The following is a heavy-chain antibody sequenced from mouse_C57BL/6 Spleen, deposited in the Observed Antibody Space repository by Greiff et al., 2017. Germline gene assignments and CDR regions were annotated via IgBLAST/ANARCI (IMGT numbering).Heavy chain of an antibody. CDR3: TRSGGPLFDF. J-gene: IGHJ1*03. V-gene: IGHV14-2*01. Sequence: EVQLQQSGAELVKPGASVKLSCTASGYNIKDYYMNWVKQRTEKGLEWIGRIDPEDGETKYAPKFKGKATITADTSSNTAYLQLISLASDDTAVYYCTRSGGPLFDFWGTGTTVTVSS. CDR2: IDPEDGET. CDR1: GYNIKDYY.